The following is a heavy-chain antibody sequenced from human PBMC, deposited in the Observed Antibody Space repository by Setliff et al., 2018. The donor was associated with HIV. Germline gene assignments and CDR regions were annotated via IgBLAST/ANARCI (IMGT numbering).Heavy chain of an antibody. CDR1: GGSISSNW. Sequence: PSETLSLTCTVSGGSISSNWWGWIRQPPGKGLEWIGYIYYSGTTNYNPSLKSRVTMSVGTSKNQFSLKLNSVTALDTAVYYCARSFAPRDSNGWYRFDPWGQGTLVTVSS. J-gene: IGHJ5*02. CDR2: IYYSGTT. CDR3: ARSFAPRDSNGWYRFDP. D-gene: IGHD6-19*01. V-gene: IGHV4-28*06.